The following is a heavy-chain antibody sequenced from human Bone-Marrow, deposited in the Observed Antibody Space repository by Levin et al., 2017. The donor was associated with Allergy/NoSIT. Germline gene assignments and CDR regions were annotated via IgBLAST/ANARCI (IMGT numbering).Heavy chain of an antibody. Sequence: GGSLRLSCAVSGFDVSRNYMAWLRQAPGKGLEWVSIIYSGGDPYYVDPVRGRFTISRDNTKNTLYLQMHSLRAEDTAVYYCTRKTDSGGSGDFWGQGTLVTVSS. J-gene: IGHJ4*02. D-gene: IGHD3-22*01. CDR2: IYSGGDP. CDR1: GFDVSRNY. V-gene: IGHV3-53*01. CDR3: TRKTDSGGSGDF.